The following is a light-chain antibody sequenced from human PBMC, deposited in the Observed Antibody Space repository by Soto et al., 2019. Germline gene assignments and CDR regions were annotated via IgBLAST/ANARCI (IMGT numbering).Light chain of an antibody. CDR2: EGS. J-gene: IGLJ1*01. V-gene: IGLV2-23*03. CDR1: SSDVGSYNL. Sequence: QSALTQPASVSGSPGQSITISCTGTSSDVGSYNLVSWYQQHPNKAPKLMIYEGSKRPSGVSNRFSGSKSGNTASLTISGLQAEDEADYYCCSYAGSSTFVVFGTGTKLTVL. CDR3: CSYAGSSTFVV.